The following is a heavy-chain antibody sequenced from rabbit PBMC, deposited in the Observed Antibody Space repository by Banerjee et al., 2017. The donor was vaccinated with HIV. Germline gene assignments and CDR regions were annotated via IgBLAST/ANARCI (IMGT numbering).Heavy chain of an antibody. J-gene: IGHJ3*01. CDR1: GFTFSSYV. Sequence: QEQLVESGGGLVQPGGSLTLSCKASGFTFSSYVITWVRQAPGKGLEWIGCIGAGSGATYYATWAKGRFTISKTSSTTVALQMTGLTAADTATCFCARDLAGVIGWNFGLWGQGTLVTVS. D-gene: IGHD4-1*01. CDR2: IGAGSGAT. V-gene: IGHV1S45*01. CDR3: ARDLAGVIGWNFGL.